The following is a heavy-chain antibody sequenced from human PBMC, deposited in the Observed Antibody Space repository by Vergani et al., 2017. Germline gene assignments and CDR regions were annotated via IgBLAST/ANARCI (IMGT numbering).Heavy chain of an antibody. V-gene: IGHV3-9*01. J-gene: IGHJ5*02. Sequence: EVQLVESGGGLIQPGMFLRLSCAASGFTLDDYAMHWVRQASGKGLEWVAGVSQNGNKTAYADSVKGRVTISRDTVKNLLYLEMKSLRREDRGLYYGAKSIRGRARGNFDAWGQGTLDGVSS. CDR3: AKSIRGRARGNFDA. D-gene: IGHD1-26*01. CDR2: VSQNGNKT. CDR1: GFTLDDYA.